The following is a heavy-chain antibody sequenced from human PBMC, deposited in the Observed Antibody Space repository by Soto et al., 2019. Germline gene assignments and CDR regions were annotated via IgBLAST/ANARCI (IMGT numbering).Heavy chain of an antibody. Sequence: SETLSLTCTVSGGSISSYYWSWIRQPPGKGLEWIGYIYYSGSTNYNPSLKSRVTISETSKNQFSLKLSSVTAADTAVYYCARVRSSSWYDNDWFDPWGQGTLVTFSS. CDR2: IYYSGST. J-gene: IGHJ5*02. V-gene: IGHV4-59*01. CDR1: GGSISSYY. D-gene: IGHD6-13*01. CDR3: ARVRSSSWYDNDWFDP.